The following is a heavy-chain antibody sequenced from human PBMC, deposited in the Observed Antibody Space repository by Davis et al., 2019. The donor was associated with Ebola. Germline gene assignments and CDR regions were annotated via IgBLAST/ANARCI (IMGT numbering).Heavy chain of an antibody. D-gene: IGHD4-17*01. CDR1: GGSFSGYY. V-gene: IGHV4-34*01. CDR2: INHSGNT. J-gene: IGHJ6*02. Sequence: SETLSLTCAVYGGSFSGYYWSWIRQPPGKGLEWIGEINHSGNTNYNPSLKSRVTISVDTSKNQFSLKLSSVTAADTAVYYCARGVTVTTIIYYYGMDVWGQGTTVTVSS. CDR3: ARGVTVTTIIYYYGMDV.